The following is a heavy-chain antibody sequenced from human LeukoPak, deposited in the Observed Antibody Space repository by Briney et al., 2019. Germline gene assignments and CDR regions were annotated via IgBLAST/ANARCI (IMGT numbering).Heavy chain of an antibody. Sequence: GGSLRLSCAASGFTFSSYAMNWVRQAPEKGLEWVSGISGSGDNTYYADSVKGRFSISRDNSKNTVYLQMNSLRAEDTAVYYCARDRRNGFGRGGFDYWGQGTLVTVSS. D-gene: IGHD3-10*01. CDR2: ISGSGDNT. CDR1: GFTFSSYA. CDR3: ARDRRNGFGRGGFDY. V-gene: IGHV3-23*01. J-gene: IGHJ4*02.